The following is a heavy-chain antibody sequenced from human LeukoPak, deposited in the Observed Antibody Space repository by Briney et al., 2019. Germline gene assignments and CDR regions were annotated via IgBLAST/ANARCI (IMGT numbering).Heavy chain of an antibody. CDR3: ATDPPKGGIYYYYGMDV. Sequence: GASVKVSCKAVGDTFSIYGISWVRQAPGQGLEWMGGFDPEDGETIYAQKFQGRVTMTEDTSTDTAYMELSSLRSEDTAVYYCATDPPKGGIYYYYGMDVWGQGTTVTVSS. CDR2: FDPEDGET. J-gene: IGHJ6*02. D-gene: IGHD3-16*01. V-gene: IGHV1-24*01. CDR1: GDTFSIYG.